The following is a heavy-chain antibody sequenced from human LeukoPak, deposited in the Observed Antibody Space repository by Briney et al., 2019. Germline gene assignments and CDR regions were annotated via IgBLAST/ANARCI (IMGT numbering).Heavy chain of an antibody. J-gene: IGHJ4*02. Sequence: SEALSLTCAVYGGSFSGYYWSWIRQPPGKGLEWIGEINHSGSTNYNPSLKSRVTISVDTSKNQFSLKLSSVTDADTAVYYCARLIGDSGWYFSDYWGQGTPVTVSS. D-gene: IGHD6-19*01. CDR3: ARLIGDSGWYFSDY. CDR1: GGSFSGYY. V-gene: IGHV4-34*01. CDR2: INHSGST.